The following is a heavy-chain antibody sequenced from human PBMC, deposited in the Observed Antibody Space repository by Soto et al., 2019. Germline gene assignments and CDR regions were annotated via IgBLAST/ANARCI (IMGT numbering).Heavy chain of an antibody. CDR3: ASDSPPPRE. V-gene: IGHV1-18*01. Sequence: QVQLVESGTEVRKPGASVKVSCKAFGYTFTSYHISWVRQAPGQGLEWMGWISAYNGNANYAQKLQGRVTMTTNTSTSTAYMELRTRRSDDTAVYYCASDSPPPREWGQGTLVTVSS. CDR2: ISAYNGNA. J-gene: IGHJ4*02. CDR1: GYTFTSYH.